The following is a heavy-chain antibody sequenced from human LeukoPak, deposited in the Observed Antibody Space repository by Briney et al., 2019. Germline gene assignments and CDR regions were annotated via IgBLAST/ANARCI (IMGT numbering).Heavy chain of an antibody. CDR3: ATSATDSGWYFDY. D-gene: IGHD6-19*01. V-gene: IGHV4-59*08. Sequence: SETLSLTCTVSGGSISSYYWSWIRQPPGKGLEWIGYIYYSGSTNYNPSLKSRVTISVDTSKNQFSLELSSVTAADTAVYYCATSATDSGWYFDYWGQGTLVTVSS. CDR2: IYYSGST. J-gene: IGHJ4*02. CDR1: GGSISSYY.